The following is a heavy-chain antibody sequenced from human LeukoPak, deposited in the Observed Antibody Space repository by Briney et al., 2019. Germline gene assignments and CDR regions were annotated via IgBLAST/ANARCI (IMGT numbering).Heavy chain of an antibody. CDR3: ASTTVTAREKYYFEY. Sequence: GESLKISCKGSGYSITSYWIGWVRQMPGKGLEWMGIIYPGDSDTRYSPSFQGQVTISADKSISTAYLQWSSLKASDTAMYYCASTTVTAREKYYFEYWGQGTLVTVSS. V-gene: IGHV5-51*01. CDR2: IYPGDSDT. CDR1: GYSITSYW. J-gene: IGHJ4*02. D-gene: IGHD4-17*01.